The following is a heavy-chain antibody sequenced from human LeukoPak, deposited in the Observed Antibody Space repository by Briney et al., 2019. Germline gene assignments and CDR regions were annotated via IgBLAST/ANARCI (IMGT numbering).Heavy chain of an antibody. CDR3: AKSEYYFDY. D-gene: IGHD3-10*01. J-gene: IGHJ4*02. V-gene: IGHV3-30*18. Sequence: GGSLRLSCAASRFTFSSYGMHWVRQAPGKGLEWVAVISYDGSNKYYADSVKGRFTISRDNSKNTLYLQMNSLRAEDTAVYYCAKSEYYFDYWGQGTLVTVSS. CDR1: RFTFSSYG. CDR2: ISYDGSNK.